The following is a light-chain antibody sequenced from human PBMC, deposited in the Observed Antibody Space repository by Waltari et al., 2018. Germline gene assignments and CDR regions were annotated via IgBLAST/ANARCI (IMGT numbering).Light chain of an antibody. J-gene: IGKJ1*01. CDR2: DTS. V-gene: IGKV3-20*01. CDR3: QHYVSLPAT. CDR1: QSVGKS. Sequence: EIVLTQSPGTLSLSPGERATLSGRASQSVGKSLAWYQQKPGQAPRLLIYDTSSRATGIPDRFSGSGSGTDFSLTISRLEPEDFAVYYCQHYVSLPATFGQGTKVEIK.